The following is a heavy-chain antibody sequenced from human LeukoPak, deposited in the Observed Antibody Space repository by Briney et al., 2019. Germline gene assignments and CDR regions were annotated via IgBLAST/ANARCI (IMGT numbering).Heavy chain of an antibody. CDR3: AKASTFGELNRPFDY. Sequence: SETLSLTCTVSGGSISSGSYYWSWIRQPAGKGLEWIGRIYTSGSTNYNPSLKSRVTISVDTSKNQFSLKLSSVTAADTAVYYCAKASTFGELNRPFDYWGQGTLVTVSS. D-gene: IGHD3-10*01. CDR2: IYTSGST. V-gene: IGHV4-61*02. CDR1: GGSISSGSYY. J-gene: IGHJ4*02.